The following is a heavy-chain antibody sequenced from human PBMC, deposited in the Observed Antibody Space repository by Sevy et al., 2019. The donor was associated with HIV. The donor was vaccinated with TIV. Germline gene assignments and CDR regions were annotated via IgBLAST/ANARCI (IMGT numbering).Heavy chain of an antibody. J-gene: IGHJ3*02. CDR1: GFTFNIYS. CDR3: ARGFDAPHGFDI. CDR2: IGSRSSPV. Sequence: GGSLRLSCVASGFTFNIYSMNWVRQAPGKGLEWVSYIGSRSSPVYYADSLKGRFTISSDNAKTSVYLQMNSLRDEDTAVYYCARGFDAPHGFDIWGQGTMVTVSS. V-gene: IGHV3-48*02. D-gene: IGHD2-2*01.